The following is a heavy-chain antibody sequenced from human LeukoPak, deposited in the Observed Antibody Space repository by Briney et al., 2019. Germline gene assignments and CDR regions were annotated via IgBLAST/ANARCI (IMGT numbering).Heavy chain of an antibody. V-gene: IGHV1-69*01. CDR3: AREVATITVAAAGGIDY. D-gene: IGHD5-12*01. Sequence: PGSSVKVSCKASGGTFSSYAISWVRQAPGQGLEWMGGIIPIFGTANYAQKFQGRVTITADESTSTAYMELRSLRSDDTAVYYCAREVATITVAAAGGIDYWGQGTLVTVSS. J-gene: IGHJ4*02. CDR1: GGTFSSYA. CDR2: IIPIFGTA.